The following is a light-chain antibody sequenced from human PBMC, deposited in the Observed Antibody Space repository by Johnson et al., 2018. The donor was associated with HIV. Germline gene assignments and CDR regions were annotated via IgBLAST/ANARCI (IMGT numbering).Light chain of an antibody. Sequence: QSVLTQPPSVSAAPGQKVTISCSGSSSNIGNNFVSWYQQLPGTAPKLLIYANNKRPSGIADRFSGSKSGTSATLGITGLQTGDEADYYCGTCDNGLSGYVVGSGTKVTVL. CDR1: SSNIGNNF. V-gene: IGLV1-51*02. CDR2: ANN. CDR3: GTCDNGLSGYV. J-gene: IGLJ1*01.